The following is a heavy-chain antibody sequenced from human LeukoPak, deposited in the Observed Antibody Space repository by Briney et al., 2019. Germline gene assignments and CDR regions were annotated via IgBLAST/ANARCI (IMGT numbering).Heavy chain of an antibody. V-gene: IGHV3-21*01. J-gene: IGHJ6*02. CDR2: LSSSSTYV. CDR1: GFTFSTYS. CDR3: ARGQPPSYYDMDV. Sequence: GGSLRPSCAASGFTFSTYSMNWVRQAPGKGLEWVSSLSSSSTYVYYADSVKGRFTISRDNAKNSLYLQMNSLRAEDTAVYYCARGQPPSYYDMDVWGQGTTVAVSS. D-gene: IGHD6-13*01.